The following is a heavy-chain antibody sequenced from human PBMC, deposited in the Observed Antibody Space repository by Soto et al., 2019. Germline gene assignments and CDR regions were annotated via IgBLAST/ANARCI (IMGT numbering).Heavy chain of an antibody. CDR2: ISYDGSNK. CDR1: GFTFSSYA. J-gene: IGHJ4*02. CDR3: ARDGGYSYGYVGREPDY. V-gene: IGHV3-30-3*01. D-gene: IGHD5-18*01. Sequence: GGSLRLSCAASGFTFSSYAMHWVRQAPGKGLEWVAVISYDGSNKYYADSVKGRFTISRDNSKNTLYLQMNSLRAEDTAVYYCARDGGYSYGYVGREPDYWGQGTLITVSS.